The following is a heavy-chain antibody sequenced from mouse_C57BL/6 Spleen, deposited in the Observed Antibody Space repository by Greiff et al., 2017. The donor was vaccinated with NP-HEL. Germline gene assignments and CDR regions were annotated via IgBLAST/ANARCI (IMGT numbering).Heavy chain of an antibody. D-gene: IGHD1-1*01. CDR1: GFNIKDYY. Sequence: DVQLVESGAELVRPGASVKLSCTASGFNIKDYYMHWVKQRPEQGLEWIGRIDPEDGDTEYAPKFQGKATMTADTSSNTAYLQLSSLTSEDTAVYYCTLYYYGSRDFDYWGQGTTLTVSS. CDR2: IDPEDGDT. J-gene: IGHJ2*01. CDR3: TLYYYGSRDFDY. V-gene: IGHV14-1*01.